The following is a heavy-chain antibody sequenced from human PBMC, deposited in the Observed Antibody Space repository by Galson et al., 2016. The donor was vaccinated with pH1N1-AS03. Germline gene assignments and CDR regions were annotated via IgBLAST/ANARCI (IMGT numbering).Heavy chain of an antibody. CDR1: GGSFSGYY. CDR2: INHSGNT. Sequence: SETLSLTCVVYGGSFSGYYWSWIRQPPGQGLEWIGEINHSGNTNYNPSLKSRVTISVDTSKNQFSLKLTSVTAADTAVYYCARAYGYGDYGIDYWGQGTLVTVSS. J-gene: IGHJ4*02. V-gene: IGHV4-34*01. CDR3: ARAYGYGDYGIDY. D-gene: IGHD4-17*01.